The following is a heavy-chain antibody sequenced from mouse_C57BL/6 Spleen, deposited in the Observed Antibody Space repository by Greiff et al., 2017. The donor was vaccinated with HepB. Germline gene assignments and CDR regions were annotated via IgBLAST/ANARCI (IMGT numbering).Heavy chain of an antibody. Sequence: QVHVKQSGAELVKPGASVKLSCKASGYTFTEYTIHWVKQRSGQGLEWIGWFYPGSGSIKYNEKFKDKATLTADKSSSTVYMELSRLTSEDSAVYFCARHEGGSGYDYLSYWYFDVWGTGTTVTVSS. CDR2: FYPGSGSI. J-gene: IGHJ1*03. CDR3: ARHEGGSGYDYLSYWYFDV. CDR1: GYTFTEYT. V-gene: IGHV1-62-2*01. D-gene: IGHD2-4*01.